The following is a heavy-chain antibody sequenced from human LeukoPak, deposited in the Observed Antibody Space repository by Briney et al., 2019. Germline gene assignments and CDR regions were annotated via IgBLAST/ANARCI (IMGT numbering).Heavy chain of an antibody. V-gene: IGHV3-23*01. CDR3: AKSRYGGYDFFDY. CDR1: GFPFGNYF. J-gene: IGHJ4*02. Sequence: GGSLRPSRAAPGFPFGNYFLTWVHQPPRKGLEWVSTISGSGGNTFYADSVKGRFTISRDSSRNTLFLQMSSLRAGDTAIYYCAKSRYGGYDFFDYWGQGALVTVSS. CDR2: ISGSGGNT. D-gene: IGHD5-12*01.